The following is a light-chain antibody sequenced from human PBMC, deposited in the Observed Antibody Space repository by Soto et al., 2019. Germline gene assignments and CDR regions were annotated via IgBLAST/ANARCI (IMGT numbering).Light chain of an antibody. CDR2: DVS. CDR1: SSAVGAYNY. V-gene: IGLV2-14*01. J-gene: IGLJ1*01. CDR3: SSYTSANTYV. Sequence: QSALTQPASVSGSPGQSITISCTGTSSAVGAYNYDSWYQQYPGEAPKVIIYDVSHRPAGVSNRFSGSKSGNTASLTISGLQTQDEADYYCSSYTSANTYVFGTGTKVTVL.